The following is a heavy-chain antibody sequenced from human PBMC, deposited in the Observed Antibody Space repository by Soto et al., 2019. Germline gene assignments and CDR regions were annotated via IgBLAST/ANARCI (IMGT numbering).Heavy chain of an antibody. V-gene: IGHV4-39*01. CDR2: IYYSGST. CDR3: ARSCSGGSCYQGWFDP. CDR1: GGSISSSSYY. J-gene: IGHJ5*02. Sequence: SETLSLTCTVSGGSISSSSYYWGWIRQPPGKGLEWIGSIYYSGSTYYNPSLKSRVTISVDTSKNQFSLKLSSVTAADTAVYYCARSCSGGSCYQGWFDPWGQGTLVTVSS. D-gene: IGHD2-15*01.